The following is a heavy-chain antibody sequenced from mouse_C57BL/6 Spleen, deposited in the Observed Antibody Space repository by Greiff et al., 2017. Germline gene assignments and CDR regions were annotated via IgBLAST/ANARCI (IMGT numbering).Heavy chain of an antibody. D-gene: IGHD1-1*01. Sequence: VQLQQSGAELVKPGASVKLSCTASGFNIKDYYMHWVKQRTEQGLEWIGRIDPEDGETKYAPKFQGKATITADTSSNTAYLQLSSLTSEDTAVYYCASPSYYYGSSLDHWGQGTTLTVSS. J-gene: IGHJ2*01. CDR2: IDPEDGET. V-gene: IGHV14-2*01. CDR1: GFNIKDYY. CDR3: ASPSYYYGSSLDH.